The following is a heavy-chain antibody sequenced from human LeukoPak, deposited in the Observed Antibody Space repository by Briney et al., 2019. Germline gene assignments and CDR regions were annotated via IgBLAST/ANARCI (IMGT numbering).Heavy chain of an antibody. J-gene: IGHJ4*02. V-gene: IGHV3-23*01. CDR2: ISGSGGST. D-gene: IGHD6-13*01. Sequence: GGSLRLSCAASGFTFSRYAMSWVRQAPGKGLEWVSAISGSGGSTYYADSVKGRFTISRDNSKNTLYLQMNSLRAEDTAVYYCAKQYSSSSGVFDYWGQGTLVTVSS. CDR3: AKQYSSSSGVFDY. CDR1: GFTFSRYA.